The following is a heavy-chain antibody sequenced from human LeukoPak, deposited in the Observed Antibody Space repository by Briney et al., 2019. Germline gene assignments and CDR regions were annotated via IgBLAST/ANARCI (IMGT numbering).Heavy chain of an antibody. CDR3: ARDSDFWSGYLNYCYYYGMDV. D-gene: IGHD3-3*01. V-gene: IGHV3-21*01. J-gene: IGHJ6*02. CDR1: GFTFSSYS. CDR2: ISSSSSYI. Sequence: GGSLRLSCAASGFTFSSYSMNWVRQAPGKGLEWVSSISSSSSYIYYADSVKGRFTISRDNAKNSLYLQMNSLRAEDTAVYYCARDSDFWSGYLNYCYYYGMDVWGQGTTVTVSS.